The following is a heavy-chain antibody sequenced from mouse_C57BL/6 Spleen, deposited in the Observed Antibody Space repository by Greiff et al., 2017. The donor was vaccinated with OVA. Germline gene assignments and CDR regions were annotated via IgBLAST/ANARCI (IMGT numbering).Heavy chain of an antibody. J-gene: IGHJ2*01. D-gene: IGHD1-1*01. V-gene: IGHV1-62-2*01. CDR2: FYPGSGSI. CDR3: ARQITTVVAEYYFDY. Sequence: VQRVESGAELVKPGASVKLSCKASGYTFTEYTIHWVKQRSGQGLEWIGWFYPGSGSIKYNEKFKDKATLTADKSSSTVYMELSRLTSEDSAVYFCARQITTVVAEYYFDYWGQGTTLTVSS. CDR1: GYTFTEYT.